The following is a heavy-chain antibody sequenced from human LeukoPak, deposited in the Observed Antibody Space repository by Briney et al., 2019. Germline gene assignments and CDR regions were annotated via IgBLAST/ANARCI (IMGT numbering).Heavy chain of an antibody. CDR1: GGSISSYY. CDR2: IYYSGST. CDR3: ATRNGTAARYYYYMDV. V-gene: IGHV4-59*01. J-gene: IGHJ6*03. Sequence: SETLSLTCTVSGGSISSYYWSWIRQPPGKGLEWIGYIYYSGSTNYNPSLKSRVTISVDTSKNQFSLKLSSVTAADTAVYYCATRNGTAARYYYYMDVWGKGTTVTVSS. D-gene: IGHD6-6*01.